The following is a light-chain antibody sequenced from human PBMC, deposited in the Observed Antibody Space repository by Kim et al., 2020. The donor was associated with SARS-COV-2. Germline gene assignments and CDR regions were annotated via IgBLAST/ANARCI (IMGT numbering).Light chain of an antibody. Sequence: DIQMTQSPSSLSASVGDRVTITCRASQSVTNHLNWYQQKPGKAPKLLIYAASTLQTGVPSGFSGSGSGTDFTLTISSLQPEDFATYFCQQTYSGPYTFGQGTKLGI. J-gene: IGKJ2*01. V-gene: IGKV1-39*01. CDR2: AAS. CDR1: QSVTNH. CDR3: QQTYSGPYT.